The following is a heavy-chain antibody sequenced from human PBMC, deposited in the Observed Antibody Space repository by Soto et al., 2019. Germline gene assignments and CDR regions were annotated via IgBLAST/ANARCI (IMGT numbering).Heavy chain of an antibody. D-gene: IGHD5-18*01. CDR2: INPNGGST. J-gene: IGHJ4*02. V-gene: IGHV1-46*01. CDR3: ATSVNSAMAFDY. CDR1: GYTFTHYY. Sequence: QVQLVQSGAEVKKPEASVKVSCKASGYTFTHYYIHWVRQAPGQGLEWMGIINPNGGSTTYAQKFRAGFTMTRDTSTSTLYMELSSLRSEDSAVYYCATSVNSAMAFDYWGQGTLVTVSS.